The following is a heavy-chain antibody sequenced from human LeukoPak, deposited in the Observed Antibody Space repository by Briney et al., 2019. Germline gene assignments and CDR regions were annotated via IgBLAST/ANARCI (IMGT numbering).Heavy chain of an antibody. Sequence: PSETLSLTCTVSGGSISSGGYYWSWIRQHPGKGLEWIGYIYYSGSTYYNPSLKSRVTISVDTSKNQFSLKLSSVTAADTAVYYCARVYHSSSWDFDYWGQGTLVTVSS. CDR1: GGSISSGGYY. V-gene: IGHV4-31*03. CDR2: IYYSGST. D-gene: IGHD6-13*01. CDR3: ARVYHSSSWDFDY. J-gene: IGHJ4*02.